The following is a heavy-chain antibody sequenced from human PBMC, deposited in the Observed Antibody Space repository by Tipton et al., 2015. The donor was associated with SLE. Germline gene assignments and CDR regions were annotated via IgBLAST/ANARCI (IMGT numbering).Heavy chain of an antibody. CDR2: ISYDGGYK. D-gene: IGHD3-16*01. V-gene: IGHV3-30*18. J-gene: IGHJ4*02. CDR1: GFTFTSYG. Sequence: SLRLSCAASGFTFTSYGIHWVRQAPGKGLEWVAVISYDGGYKYYADSLKGRFTISRDNSKNTVYLEVNSLTTEDTAVYYCAKEGDGGEFDYWGQGTLVTVSS. CDR3: AKEGDGGEFDY.